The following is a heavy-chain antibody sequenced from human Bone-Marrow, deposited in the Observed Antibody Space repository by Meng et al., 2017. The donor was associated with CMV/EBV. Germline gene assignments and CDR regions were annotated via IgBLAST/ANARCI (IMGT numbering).Heavy chain of an antibody. J-gene: IGHJ5*02. CDR1: GFTFGDYA. CDR3: ASVGELRYSEWHWREWFDP. Sequence: GESLKISCTASGFTFGDYAMSWVRQAPGKGLEWVSSISSSSNYIYYADSVKGRFTISRDNAKNSLYLQMNSLRAEDTAVDYCASVGELRYSEWHWREWFDPWGQGTLVTVSS. CDR2: ISSSSNYI. D-gene: IGHD1-7*01. V-gene: IGHV3-21*01.